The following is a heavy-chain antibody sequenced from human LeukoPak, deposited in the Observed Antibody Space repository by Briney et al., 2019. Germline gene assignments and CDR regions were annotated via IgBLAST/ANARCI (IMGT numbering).Heavy chain of an antibody. CDR1: GLTFSSYA. CDR3: SRYCSTTSCQGAYYGMDV. D-gene: IGHD2-2*01. V-gene: IGHV3-23*01. J-gene: IGHJ6*02. CDR2: ISGSGGST. Sequence: GGSLRLSCVASGLTFSSYAMSWVRQAPGKGLEWVSTISGSGGSTYYADSVKGRFTISRDNSKNTLYLQMNSLRAEDTVLYYCSRYCSTTSCQGAYYGMDVGGQGTTVTVSS.